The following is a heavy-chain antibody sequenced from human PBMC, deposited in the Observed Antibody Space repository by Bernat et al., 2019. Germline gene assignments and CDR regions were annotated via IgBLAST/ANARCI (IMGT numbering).Heavy chain of an antibody. CDR1: GFTFSSYG. CDR2: IWYDGTNK. V-gene: IGHV3-33*01. Sequence: VQLVESGGGVVQPGRSLRLSCAASGFTFSSYGMHWVRQAPGKGLEWVAVIWYDGTNKYYADSVKGRFTISRDNSKNTLYLQMNSLRAEDTAVYYCARDSTTYYYDSSSYDAFDIWGRGTMVTVSS. D-gene: IGHD3-22*01. CDR3: ARDSTTYYYDSSSYDAFDI. J-gene: IGHJ3*02.